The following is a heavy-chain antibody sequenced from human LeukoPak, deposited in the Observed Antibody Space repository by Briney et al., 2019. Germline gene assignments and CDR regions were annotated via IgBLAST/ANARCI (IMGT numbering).Heavy chain of an antibody. CDR3: ARELCTSGHCDAFDI. CDR1: GGSFSGYY. Sequence: RPSETLSLTCAVYGGSFSGYYWSWIRQPPGKGLEWIGEINHSGSTNYNPSLKSRVTMSVDTSKNQFSLKLSSVTAADTAVYYCARELCTSGHCDAFDIWGQGTMVTVSA. D-gene: IGHD2-8*01. V-gene: IGHV4-34*01. CDR2: INHSGST. J-gene: IGHJ3*02.